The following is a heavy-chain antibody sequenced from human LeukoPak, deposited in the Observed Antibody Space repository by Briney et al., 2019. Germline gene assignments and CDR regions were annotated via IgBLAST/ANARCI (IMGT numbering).Heavy chain of an antibody. D-gene: IGHD2-2*01. CDR1: GFTLSNYG. Sequence: PEGSLRLSCEASGFTLSNYGIHWLRQAPDKGLDWVAVIWYDGSNRYYADSVQGRFSISRDNAKVYLQMNSLRAEDTAVYYCARDLGNIRYHLDLWGQRTLVTVSS. CDR2: IWYDGSNR. CDR3: ARDLGNIRYHLDL. V-gene: IGHV3-33*01. J-gene: IGHJ4*02.